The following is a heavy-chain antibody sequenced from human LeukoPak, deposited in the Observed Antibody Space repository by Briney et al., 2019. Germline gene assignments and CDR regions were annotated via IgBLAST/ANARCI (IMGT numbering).Heavy chain of an antibody. J-gene: IGHJ4*02. CDR3: AGYTLGTMRDC. Sequence: SETLSLTCSVSGGSICSSGSDWGWVRQPPGKGLEWIVSIYYSGTTYYNPSLKGRLTISIDSSNNQFSLRLGSVTAADTAVYYCAGYTLGTMRDCWGQGTVATVSS. V-gene: IGHV4-39*01. D-gene: IGHD2-2*02. CDR1: GGSICSSGSD. CDR2: IYYSGTT.